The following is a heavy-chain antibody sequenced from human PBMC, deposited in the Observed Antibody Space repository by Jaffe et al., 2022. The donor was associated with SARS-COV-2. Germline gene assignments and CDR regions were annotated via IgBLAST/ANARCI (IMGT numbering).Heavy chain of an antibody. CDR3: AHSLGEDYYDSSGPAPYFDY. V-gene: IGHV2-5*01. CDR2: IYWNDDK. CDR1: GFSLSTSGVG. Sequence: QITLKESGPTLVKPTQTLTLTCTFSGFSLSTSGVGVGWIRQPPGKALEWLALIYWNDDKRYSPSLKSRLTITKDTSKNQVVLTMTNMDPVDTATYYCAHSLGEDYYDSSGPAPYFDYWGQGTLVTVSS. J-gene: IGHJ4*02. D-gene: IGHD3-22*01.